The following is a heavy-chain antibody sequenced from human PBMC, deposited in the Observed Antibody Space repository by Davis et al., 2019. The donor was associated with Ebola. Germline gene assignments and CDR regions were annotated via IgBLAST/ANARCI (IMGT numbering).Heavy chain of an antibody. D-gene: IGHD6-19*01. V-gene: IGHV5-51*01. CDR3: ARQAVAGTYYYYGMDV. Sequence: KVSCKASGYSFGNYWIGWVRQMPGKGLEWMGIIYPGDPDTRYSPSFQGQVTISADKSISTAYLQWSSLKASDTAMYYCARQAVAGTYYYYGMDVWGQGTTVTVSS. CDR1: GYSFGNYW. CDR2: IYPGDPDT. J-gene: IGHJ6*02.